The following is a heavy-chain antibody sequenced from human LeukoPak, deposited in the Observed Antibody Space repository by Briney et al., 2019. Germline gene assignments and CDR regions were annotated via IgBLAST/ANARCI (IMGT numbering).Heavy chain of an antibody. Sequence: GGSLRLSCAASGFIFSGYEMNWVCQAPGKGLEWVSYISSHARTTYNADSVKGRFTISRDNAKNSLYLQMDSLRAEDTAVYYCARVAPRIFYFDYWGQGTLVTVSS. J-gene: IGHJ4*02. CDR3: ARVAPRIFYFDY. CDR2: ISSHARTT. CDR1: GFIFSGYE. D-gene: IGHD3-3*02. V-gene: IGHV3-48*03.